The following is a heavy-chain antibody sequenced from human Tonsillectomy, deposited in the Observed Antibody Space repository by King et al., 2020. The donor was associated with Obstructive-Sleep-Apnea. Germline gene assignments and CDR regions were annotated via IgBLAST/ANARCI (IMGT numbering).Heavy chain of an antibody. Sequence: VQLVESGGGLVQPGGSLRLSCTASGFSFSTYWMHWVRQTPGKGLVWVSRIDYDGNINYADAGKDGFTLSRDNANNTLYLQRNSLRAEDAAVYHYARQIDCNRASCNGYYYYGMDVWGQGTTVTVSS. V-gene: IGHV3-74*01. CDR2: IDYDGNI. CDR3: ARQIDCNRASCNGYYYYGMDV. D-gene: IGHD2-2*01. CDR1: GFSFSTYW. J-gene: IGHJ6*02.